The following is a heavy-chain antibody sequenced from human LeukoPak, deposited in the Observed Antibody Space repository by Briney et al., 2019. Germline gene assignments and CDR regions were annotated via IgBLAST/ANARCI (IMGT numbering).Heavy chain of an antibody. CDR1: GGSFSGYY. Sequence: SETLSLTCAVYGGSFSGYYWSWIRQPPGKGLEWIGEINHSGSTNYNPSLKSRVTISVDTSKNQFSLKLSSVTAADTAVYYCARLLSAGTTADRSFDYWGQGTLVTVSS. V-gene: IGHV4-34*01. J-gene: IGHJ4*02. D-gene: IGHD6-13*01. CDR3: ARLLSAGTTADRSFDY. CDR2: INHSGST.